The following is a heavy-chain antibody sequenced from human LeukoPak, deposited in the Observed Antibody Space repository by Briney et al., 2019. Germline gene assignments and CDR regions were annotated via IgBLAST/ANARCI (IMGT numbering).Heavy chain of an antibody. D-gene: IGHD5-12*01. CDR1: GFTFSNYW. CDR2: INQDGSEE. CDR3: VRDGGVSGYDLLDY. J-gene: IGHJ4*02. Sequence: GGSLRLSCAASGFTFSNYWMTWVRQAPGKGLEWVAHINQDGSEEHYMDSVKARFTISRDNAKNSPSLQMNSLTAEDTAVYYCVRDGGVSGYDLLDYWGQGTLVTVSS. V-gene: IGHV3-7*01.